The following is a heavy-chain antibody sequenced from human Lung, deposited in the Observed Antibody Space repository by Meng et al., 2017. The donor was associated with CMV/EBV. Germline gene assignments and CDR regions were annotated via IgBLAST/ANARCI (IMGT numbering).Heavy chain of an antibody. Sequence: GGSLRLXXAASGFTFSDYSMNWVRQAPGKGLEWVSSIRSSSTYIHYADPVKGRFTISRYNTKSDVYLQMNSLKTEDTAVYYCAEYQYSESEFGREYYYGMNDWGQGXTVTVSS. CDR2: IRSSSTYI. CDR3: AEYQYSESEFGREYYYGMND. J-gene: IGHJ6*02. D-gene: IGHD1-26*01. V-gene: IGHV3-21*01. CDR1: GFTFSDYS.